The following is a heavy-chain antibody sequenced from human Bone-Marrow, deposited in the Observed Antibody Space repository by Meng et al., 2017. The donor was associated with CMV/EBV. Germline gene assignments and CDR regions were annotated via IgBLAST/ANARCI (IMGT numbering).Heavy chain of an antibody. CDR2: ISSSSSYI. V-gene: IGHV3-21*01. Sequence: GESLKISCAASGFTFSSYSMNWVRQAPGKGLEWVSSISSSSSYIYYADSVKGRFTISRDNAKNSLYLQMNSLRAEDTAVYYCARSPIVVVPAAPDYVGQGTLVTVSP. D-gene: IGHD2-2*01. CDR1: GFTFSSYS. J-gene: IGHJ4*02. CDR3: ARSPIVVVPAAPDY.